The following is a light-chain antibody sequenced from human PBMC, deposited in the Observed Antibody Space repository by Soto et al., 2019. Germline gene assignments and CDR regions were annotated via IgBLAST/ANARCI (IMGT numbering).Light chain of an antibody. J-gene: IGLJ1*01. Sequence: QAVVTQEPSFSVSPGGTVTLTCGLSSGSVSTSYYPSWYQQTPGQAPRTLIYSTNTRSSGVPDRFSGSILGNKAALTITGAQADDESDDYCVLYMGSGISVFGTGTKLTVL. CDR2: STN. CDR1: SGSVSTSYY. V-gene: IGLV8-61*01. CDR3: VLYMGSGISV.